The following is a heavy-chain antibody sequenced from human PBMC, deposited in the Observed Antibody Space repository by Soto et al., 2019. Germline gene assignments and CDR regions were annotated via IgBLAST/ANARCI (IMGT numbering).Heavy chain of an antibody. D-gene: IGHD2-8*01. CDR2: FYYSGST. CDR1: GGSISSGSYY. J-gene: IGHJ4*02. Sequence: SETLSLTCTVSGGSISSGSYYCGWIRQPPGKGLEWIGSFYYSGSTYYNPSLKSRVAISVDTSKNHFSLKLSSVTAADTAVYYCAITLSRYCSNGVCYAPSFDFWGQGTLVTVSS. V-gene: IGHV4-39*02. CDR3: AITLSRYCSNGVCYAPSFDF.